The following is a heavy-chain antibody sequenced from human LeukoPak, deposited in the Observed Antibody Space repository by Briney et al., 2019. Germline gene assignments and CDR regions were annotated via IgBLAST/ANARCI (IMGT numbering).Heavy chain of an antibody. CDR3: ARRSTIFGVVTVAAGMGV. CDR2: IYYSGST. J-gene: IGHJ6*02. Sequence: PSETLSLTCTVSGGSISSSSYYWGWIRQPPGKGLEWIGTIYYSGSTYYNPSLKSRVTISVDTSKNQFSLKLSSVTAADTAVYYCARRSTIFGVVTVAAGMGVWGQGTTVTVSS. CDR1: GGSISSSSYY. D-gene: IGHD3-3*01. V-gene: IGHV4-39*01.